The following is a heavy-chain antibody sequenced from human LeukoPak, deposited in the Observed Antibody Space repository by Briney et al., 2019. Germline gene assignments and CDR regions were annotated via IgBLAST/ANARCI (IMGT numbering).Heavy chain of an antibody. CDR1: GYTFTSYG. CDR3: ARFRNWGFAFGDY. J-gene: IGHJ4*02. Sequence: GASVKESCKASGYTFTSYGISWVRPAPGQGLEWMEWISDYNGNTNYAQKLQGRVTMTTDTSTSTAYMELRSLRSDDTAVYYCARFRNWGFAFGDYWGQGTLVTVSS. D-gene: IGHD7-27*01. CDR2: ISDYNGNT. V-gene: IGHV1-18*01.